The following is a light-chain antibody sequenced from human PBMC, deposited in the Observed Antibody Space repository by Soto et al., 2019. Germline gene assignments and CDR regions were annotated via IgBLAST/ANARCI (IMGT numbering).Light chain of an antibody. V-gene: IGKV3-11*01. CDR1: QTIRGL. CDR2: DTS. Sequence: EIVLTQSPATLSLSPGERATLSCRTSQTIRGLLNWYQQRPGQAPRLRIYDTSNRATDIPARFSGSGSGTGFILTISSLDTDDFGVYFCQQRHNWPITFGQGTRLDIK. J-gene: IGKJ5*01. CDR3: QQRHNWPIT.